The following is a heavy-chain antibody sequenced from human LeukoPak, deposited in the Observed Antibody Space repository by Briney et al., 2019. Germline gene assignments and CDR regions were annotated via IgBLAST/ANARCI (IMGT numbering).Heavy chain of an antibody. CDR1: GGSFSGYY. D-gene: IGHD2-15*01. CDR3: ANTPARWLRLEAFDY. Sequence: ETLSLTCAVYGGSFSGYYWSWVRQTPGKGLEWVSAISGSGGSTYYADSVQGRFTISRDNSMYTLYLQMNSLRAEDTAVYYCANTPARWLRLEAFDYWGRGTLVTVSS. V-gene: IGHV3-23*01. J-gene: IGHJ4*02. CDR2: ISGSGGST.